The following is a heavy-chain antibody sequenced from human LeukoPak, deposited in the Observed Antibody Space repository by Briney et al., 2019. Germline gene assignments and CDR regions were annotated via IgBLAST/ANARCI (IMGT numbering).Heavy chain of an antibody. CDR2: ISGSGGST. CDR1: GFTFTNYA. CDR3: ARDRAGIDAFDI. D-gene: IGHD3-10*01. Sequence: GGSLRLSCAASGFTFTNYAMTWVRQAPGKGLIWVSAISGSGGSTYYADSVKGRFTISRHNSKNTLYLQMNSLRAEDTAVFYCARDRAGIDAFDIWGQGTLVTVSS. V-gene: IGHV3-23*01. J-gene: IGHJ3*02.